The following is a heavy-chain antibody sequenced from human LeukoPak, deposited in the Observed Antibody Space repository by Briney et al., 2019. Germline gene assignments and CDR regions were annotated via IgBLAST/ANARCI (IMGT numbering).Heavy chain of an antibody. CDR3: ARALIVVANFDY. J-gene: IGHJ4*02. CDR1: GFTFSSYS. D-gene: IGHD3-22*01. Sequence: PGGSLRLSCAASGFTFSSYSMHWVRQAPGKGLEWVAVISYDGSNKYYADSVKGRFTISGDNSKNTLYLQMNSLRAEVTAVYYCARALIVVANFDYWGQGTLVTVSS. V-gene: IGHV3-30-3*01. CDR2: ISYDGSNK.